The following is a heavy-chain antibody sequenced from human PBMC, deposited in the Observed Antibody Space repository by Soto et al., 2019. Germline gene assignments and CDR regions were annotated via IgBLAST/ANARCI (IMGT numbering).Heavy chain of an antibody. Sequence: EVQLVESGGGLVQPGGSLRLSCAGSGFTLSDHYIDWVRQAPGKGLEWVGRSRDKPQGYSTAYAACVKGRFTTSRDESKNSEYLQMNSLKTEDTAVYYCVRATYFSDSSGYTRCLDYWGQGTLVTVSS. CDR2: SRDKPQGYST. D-gene: IGHD3-22*01. V-gene: IGHV3-72*01. CDR3: VRATYFSDSSGYTRCLDY. CDR1: GFTLSDHY. J-gene: IGHJ4*02.